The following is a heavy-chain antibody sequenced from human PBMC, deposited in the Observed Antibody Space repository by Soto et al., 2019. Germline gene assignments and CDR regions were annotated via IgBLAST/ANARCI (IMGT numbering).Heavy chain of an antibody. J-gene: IGHJ4*02. Sequence: EVQLVESGGGLVQPGRSLRLSCAASRFTFDDYAMHWVRQAPVQGLEWVSSISWNSGSIAYADSVKGRFTISRDNAKNSLYLQMNGLRAEDTALYYWAKGYGSGVTCQTDFWGQGTLVTVSS. CDR1: RFTFDDYA. CDR2: ISWNSGSI. V-gene: IGHV3-9*01. D-gene: IGHD2-15*01. CDR3: AKGYGSGVTCQTDF.